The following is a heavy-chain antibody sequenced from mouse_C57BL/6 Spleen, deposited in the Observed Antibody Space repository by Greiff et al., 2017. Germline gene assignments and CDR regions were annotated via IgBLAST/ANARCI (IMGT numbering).Heavy chain of an antibody. D-gene: IGHD4-1*01. Sequence: DVQLVESGGGLVQPGGSLKLSCAASGFTFSDYGMAWVRQAPRKGPEWVAFISNLAYSIYYADTVTGRFTISRENAKNTLYLEMSSLRSEDTAMYYCARTGHWYFDVWGTGTTVTVSS. CDR2: ISNLAYSI. CDR1: GFTFSDYG. J-gene: IGHJ1*03. CDR3: ARTGHWYFDV. V-gene: IGHV5-15*01.